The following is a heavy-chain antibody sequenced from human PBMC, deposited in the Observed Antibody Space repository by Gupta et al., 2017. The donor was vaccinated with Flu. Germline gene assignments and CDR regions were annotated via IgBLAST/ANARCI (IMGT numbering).Heavy chain of an antibody. Sequence: QVQLQQWGAGLLKPSETLSLTCAVYGGSFSGSYWSWIRQPPGKGLEWIGEINHSGSTNYNPSLKSRVTISVDTSKNQFSLKLSSVTAADTAVYYCARGTTYYYDSSGYYYYYYMDVWGKGTTVTVSS. J-gene: IGHJ6*03. CDR1: GGSFSGSY. D-gene: IGHD3-22*01. CDR3: ARGTTYYYDSSGYYYYYYMDV. V-gene: IGHV4-34*01. CDR2: INHSGST.